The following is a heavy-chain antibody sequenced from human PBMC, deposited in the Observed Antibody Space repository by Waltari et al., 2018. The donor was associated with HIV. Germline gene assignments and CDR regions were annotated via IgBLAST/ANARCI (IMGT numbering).Heavy chain of an antibody. CDR3: ARIHQARRYYDESSGYAVYFDY. D-gene: IGHD3-22*01. CDR1: GYTFTGYY. J-gene: IGHJ4*02. CDR2: GNPNRGGT. V-gene: IGHV1-2*06. Sequence: QVQLVQSGAEVKKPGASVKVSCKASGYTFTGYYMHWVRQAPGKGLEWMVRGNPNRGGTNYAQKFQGRVTMTRDTCISTAYMELSRLRSDDRAVYYCARIHQARRYYDESSGYAVYFDYWGQGTLVTVSS.